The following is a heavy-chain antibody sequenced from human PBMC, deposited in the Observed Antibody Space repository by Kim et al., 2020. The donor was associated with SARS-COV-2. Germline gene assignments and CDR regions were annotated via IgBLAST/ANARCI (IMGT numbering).Heavy chain of an antibody. CDR2: IDYTGTT. J-gene: IGHJ5*02. V-gene: IGHV4-39*01. CDR1: GGSISNVNFY. Sequence: SETLSLTCAVFGGSISNVNFYWGWIRQPPGKGLEWVGNIDYTGTTYYNPSLKSRVSMSVDSSKNQFSLRLTSLTAADTAVYYCARPYRRRGGGAWCDPWGQGTLVTVSS. D-gene: IGHD1-1*01. CDR3: ARPYRRRGGGAWCDP.